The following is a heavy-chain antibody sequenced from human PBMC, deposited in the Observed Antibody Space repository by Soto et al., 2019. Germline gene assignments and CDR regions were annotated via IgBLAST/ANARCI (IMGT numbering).Heavy chain of an antibody. Sequence: QITLKESGPTLVKPTQTLTLTCTFSGLSLSTSGEAVGWIRQPPGKALEWLALIYWDDDKRYNPTLKTRLTITKDTSKYQVVLTLTNMDPLDTATYYCAHYVSTSPAGWFDPWGQGILVTVSS. V-gene: IGHV2-5*02. CDR3: AHYVSTSPAGWFDP. CDR1: GLSLSTSGEA. D-gene: IGHD3-10*02. CDR2: IYWDDDK. J-gene: IGHJ5*02.